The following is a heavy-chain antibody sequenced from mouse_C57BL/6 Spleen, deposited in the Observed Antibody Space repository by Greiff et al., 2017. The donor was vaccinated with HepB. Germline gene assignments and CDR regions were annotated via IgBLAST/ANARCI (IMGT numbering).Heavy chain of an antibody. CDR3: ARRTGPYWYFDV. CDR1: GYAFTNYL. V-gene: IGHV1-54*01. D-gene: IGHD4-1*01. J-gene: IGHJ1*03. CDR2: INPGSGGT. Sequence: VQLVESGAELVRPGTSVKVSCKASGYAFTNYLIEWVKQRPGQGLEWIGVINPGSGGTNYNEKFKGKATLTADKSSSTAYMQLSSLTSEDSAVYFCARRTGPYWYFDVWGTGTTVTVSS.